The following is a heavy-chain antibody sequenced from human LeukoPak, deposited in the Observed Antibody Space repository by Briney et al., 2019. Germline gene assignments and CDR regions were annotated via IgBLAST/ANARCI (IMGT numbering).Heavy chain of an antibody. Sequence: PSETLSLTCTVSGGSISSSGYYWGWIRQPPGKGLEWIGSIYYSGSTYYNPSLKSRVTISVDTSKNQFSLKLSSVTAADTAVYYCARHNEIYYYDSSGYYPVPFDYWGQGTLVTVSS. CDR2: IYYSGST. CDR1: GGSISSSGYY. CDR3: ARHNEIYYYDSSGYYPVPFDY. V-gene: IGHV4-39*01. J-gene: IGHJ4*02. D-gene: IGHD3-22*01.